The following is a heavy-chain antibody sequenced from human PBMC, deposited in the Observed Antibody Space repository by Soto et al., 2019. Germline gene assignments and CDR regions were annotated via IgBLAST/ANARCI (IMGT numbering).Heavy chain of an antibody. Sequence: QVQLQESGPGLVKPSETLSLTCTVSGGSMSSYYWSWIRQSPGQGLEWIGYIYYSGSTNYNPSLKSRVAISLDTSKNQFSLMLSSVTAADTAVYYCARGEWLATIKPYFAYWGQGTLVTVSS. J-gene: IGHJ4*02. CDR2: IYYSGST. V-gene: IGHV4-59*01. CDR1: GGSMSSYY. D-gene: IGHD5-12*01. CDR3: ARGEWLATIKPYFAY.